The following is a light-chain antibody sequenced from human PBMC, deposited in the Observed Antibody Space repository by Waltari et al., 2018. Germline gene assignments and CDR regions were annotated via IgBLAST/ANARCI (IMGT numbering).Light chain of an antibody. CDR2: LGS. CDR1: QSLLHSNGYND. J-gene: IGKJ1*01. Sequence: DIVMTQSPLSLPVTPGEPAYIPCRSSQSLLHSNGYNDLDWYLQKPGQSPQLLIYLGSNRASGVPDRFSGSGSGTDFTLKISRVEAEDVGVYYCMQALQTPWTFGQGTKVEIK. V-gene: IGKV2-28*01. CDR3: MQALQTPWT.